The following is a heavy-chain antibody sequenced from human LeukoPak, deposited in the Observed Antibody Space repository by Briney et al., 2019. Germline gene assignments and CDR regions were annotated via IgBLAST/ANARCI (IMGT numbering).Heavy chain of an antibody. V-gene: IGHV1-3*01. CDR1: GYTFTNSA. CDR3: ARDLIVPAASGY. Sequence: ASVKVSCKVSGYTFTNSAMHWVRQAPGQRLEWMGWINAGNGNTKYSQRFEGRVTITRDTSASTAYMELSSLRSEDTAVYFCARDLIVPAASGYWGQGTLVTVSS. CDR2: INAGNGNT. D-gene: IGHD2-2*01. J-gene: IGHJ4*02.